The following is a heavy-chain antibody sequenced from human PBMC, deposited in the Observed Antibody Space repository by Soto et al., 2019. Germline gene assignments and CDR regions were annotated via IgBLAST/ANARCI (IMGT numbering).Heavy chain of an antibody. Sequence: PGGSLKISCEASGYTFSNYWIGWARQMPGKGLEWMGNIYPGDSDTRYSPSFQGQVTISADKSISTAYVQWSSLKASDTAMYYCARLGRGYCSEGSCDPPHWGRGTLGTVS. V-gene: IGHV5-51*01. CDR1: GYTFSNYW. D-gene: IGHD2-15*01. J-gene: IGHJ4*02. CDR3: ARLGRGYCSEGSCDPPH. CDR2: IYPGDSDT.